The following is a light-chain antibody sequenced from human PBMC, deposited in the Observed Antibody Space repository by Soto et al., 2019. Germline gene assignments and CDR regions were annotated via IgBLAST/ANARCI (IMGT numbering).Light chain of an antibody. J-gene: IGKJ1*01. CDR1: RSILYSYNNENF. CDR3: QQYYTTPPT. V-gene: IGKV4-1*01. CDR2: WAS. Sequence: DIVMTQSPDSLAVALGERATINCKSSRSILYSYNNENFLAWYQQKPGQSPKLLIYWASTRESGVPDRFSGSASGTDFTLTISSLQAEDVAVYYCQQYYTTPPTFGQGTKVEIK.